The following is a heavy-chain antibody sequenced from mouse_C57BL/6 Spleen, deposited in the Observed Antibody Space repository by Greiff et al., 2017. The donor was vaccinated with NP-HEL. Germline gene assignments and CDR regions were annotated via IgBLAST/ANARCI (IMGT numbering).Heavy chain of an antibody. D-gene: IGHD1-1*01. J-gene: IGHJ1*03. CDR2: INPNNGGT. Sequence: VQLKESGPELVKPGASVKIPCKASGYTFTDYNMDWVKQSHGKSLEWIGDINPNNGGTIYNQKFKGKATLTVDKSSSTAYMELRSLTSEDTAVYYCAREEGYYGREGWYFDVWGTGTTVTVSS. CDR1: GYTFTDYN. CDR3: AREEGYYGREGWYFDV. V-gene: IGHV1-18*01.